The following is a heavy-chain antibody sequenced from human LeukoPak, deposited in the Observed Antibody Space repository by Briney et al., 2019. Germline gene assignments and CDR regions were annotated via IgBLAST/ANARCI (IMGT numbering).Heavy chain of an antibody. CDR1: GGSISSHF. CDR2: VYYSGNT. J-gene: IGHJ4*02. V-gene: IGHV4-59*11. D-gene: IGHD6-13*01. CDR3: ARLDSSSWLGNYFDY. Sequence: PSETLSLTCSVSGGSISSHFWTWIRQPPGKGLEWIGYVYYSGNTNYNPSLRSRVTISIDTSKNQFSLKLSSVTAADTAVYYCARLDSSSWLGNYFDYWGQGTLVTVSS.